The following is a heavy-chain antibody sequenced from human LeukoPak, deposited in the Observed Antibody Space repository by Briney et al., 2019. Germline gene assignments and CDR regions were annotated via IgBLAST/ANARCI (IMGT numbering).Heavy chain of an antibody. V-gene: IGHV3-21*01. CDR2: ITSGSSYI. CDR1: GFTFSSYT. Sequence: GGSLRLSCAASGFTFSSYTMNWVRQAPGQRLEWVSSITSGSSYIYYADSVKGRFTISRDNAKSSLYLQMDSLRAEDTAVYYCARDPYSGNYGAYYYYYMDVWGKGTTVTISS. J-gene: IGHJ6*03. D-gene: IGHD1-26*01. CDR3: ARDPYSGNYGAYYYYYMDV.